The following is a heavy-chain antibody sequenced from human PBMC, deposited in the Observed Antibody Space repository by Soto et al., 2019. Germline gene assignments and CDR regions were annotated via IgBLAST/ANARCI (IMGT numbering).Heavy chain of an antibody. J-gene: IGHJ4*02. V-gene: IGHV3-21*04. CDR2: ISSSSSYI. CDR1: GFTFSSYS. D-gene: IGHD1-26*01. CDR3: AKFRSAGDFDY. Sequence: GGSLRLSCAASGFTFSSYSMNWVRQAPGKGLEWVSSISSSSSYIYYADSVKGRFTISRDNAKNSLYLQMNSLRAEDTAVYYCAKFRSAGDFDYWGQGTLVTVSS.